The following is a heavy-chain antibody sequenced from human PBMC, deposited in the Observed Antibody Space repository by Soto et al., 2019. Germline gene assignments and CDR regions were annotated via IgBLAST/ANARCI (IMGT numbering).Heavy chain of an antibody. Sequence: QVQLVESGGGVVQPGRSLRLSCAASGFTFSSYGMHWVRQAPGKGLEWVAVIWYDGSNKYYADSVEGRFTISRDNPKNPLYLQMNSLRAEDTAVYYCARGKGGRSYYNYYGMDVWGQGTTVTVSS. V-gene: IGHV3-33*01. CDR3: ARGKGGRSYYNYYGMDV. CDR1: GFTFSSYG. CDR2: IWYDGSNK. J-gene: IGHJ6*02.